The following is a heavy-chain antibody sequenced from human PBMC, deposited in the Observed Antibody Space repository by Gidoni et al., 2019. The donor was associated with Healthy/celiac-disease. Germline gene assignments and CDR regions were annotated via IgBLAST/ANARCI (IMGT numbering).Heavy chain of an antibody. V-gene: IGHV3-48*02. CDR2: ISSSSSTI. J-gene: IGHJ4*02. D-gene: IGHD3-22*01. CDR1: GFTFSRYS. CDR3: ARDWGSSSGYPNFDY. Sequence: EVQLVESGGGLVQPGGSLRLSCAASGFTFSRYSMNWVRQAPGKGLEWVSYISSSSSTIYYADSVKGRFTISRDNAKNSLYLQMNSLRDEDTAVYYCARDWGSSSGYPNFDYWGQGTLVTVSS.